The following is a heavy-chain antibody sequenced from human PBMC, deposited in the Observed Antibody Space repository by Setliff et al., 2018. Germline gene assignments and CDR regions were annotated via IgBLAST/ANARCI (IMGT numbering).Heavy chain of an antibody. J-gene: IGHJ4*02. V-gene: IGHV3-15*01. D-gene: IGHD7-27*01. CDR1: GGSVRGYY. CDR3: TRDSNHNWGSGRDY. CDR2: IKSKTDGGTT. Sequence: PSETLSLTCTVSGGSVRGYYWSWVRQSPGKGLAWIGHIKSKTDGGTTDYAAPVKGRFTISRDDSKNTLYLQMNSLKTEDTAVYYCTRDSNHNWGSGRDYWGQGTLVTVSS.